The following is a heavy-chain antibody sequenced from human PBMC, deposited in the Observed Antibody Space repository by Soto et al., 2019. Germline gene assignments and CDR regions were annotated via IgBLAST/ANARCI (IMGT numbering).Heavy chain of an antibody. CDR2: ITYSGVA. CDR3: ASDFMP. D-gene: IGHD3-3*01. V-gene: IGHV4-34*01. CDR1: GASFSGFY. J-gene: IGHJ1*01. Sequence: QGQLQQWGTGLLRPSETLSLSCGLYGASFSGFYWSWIRQAPGKGLEWIGEITYSGVANYNPSLKSRVTISVDTSKNHFSLRLNPVTPADTAVYFCASDFMPWGQGTLVIVSS.